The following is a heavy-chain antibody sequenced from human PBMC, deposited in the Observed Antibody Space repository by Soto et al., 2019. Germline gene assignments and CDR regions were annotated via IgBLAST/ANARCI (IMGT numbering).Heavy chain of an antibody. Sequence: SETLSLTCTVSGGSISSYYWSWIRQPPGKGLEWIGYIYYSGSTNYNPSLKSRVTISVDTSKNQFSLKLSSVTAANTAVYYCACFVIPLSWFVHWGQGTLVTVSS. CDR1: GGSISSYY. J-gene: IGHJ5*02. CDR3: ACFVIPLSWFVH. D-gene: IGHD2-21*01. V-gene: IGHV4-59*01. CDR2: IYYSGST.